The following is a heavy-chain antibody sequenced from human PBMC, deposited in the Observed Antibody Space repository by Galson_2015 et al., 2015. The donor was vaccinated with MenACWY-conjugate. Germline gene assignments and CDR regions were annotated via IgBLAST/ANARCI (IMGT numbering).Heavy chain of an antibody. CDR1: GFTFSSYS. D-gene: IGHD6-13*01. CDR2: ISSSSSYI. V-gene: IGHV3-21*01. CDR3: ARDSLAAAGTGGMDV. Sequence: PLRLPCAASGFTFSSYSLNWVRQAPGKGLEWVSSISSSSSYIYYADSVKGRFTISRDNAKNSLYLQMNSLRAEDTAVYYCARDSLAAAGTGGMDVWGQGTTVTVSS. J-gene: IGHJ6*02.